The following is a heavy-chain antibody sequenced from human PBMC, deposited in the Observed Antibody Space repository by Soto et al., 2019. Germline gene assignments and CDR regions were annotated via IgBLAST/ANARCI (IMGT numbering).Heavy chain of an antibody. Sequence: GESLTISCKGSGYSFTSYWIGWVRQMPGKGLEWMGIIYPGDSDTRYSPSFQGQVTISADKSISTAYLQWSSLKASDTAMYYCAGSRNGVVXPPGYWGQGTLVTVSS. CDR3: AGSRNGVVXPPGY. V-gene: IGHV5-51*01. J-gene: IGHJ4*02. CDR1: GYSFTSYW. D-gene: IGHD2-8*01. CDR2: IYPGDSDT.